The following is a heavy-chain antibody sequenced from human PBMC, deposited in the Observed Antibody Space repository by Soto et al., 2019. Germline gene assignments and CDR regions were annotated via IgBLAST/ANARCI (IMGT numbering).Heavy chain of an antibody. CDR2: ISYDGSNK. J-gene: IGHJ6*02. D-gene: IGHD3-22*01. Sequence: GGSLRLSCAASGFTFSSFAMHWVRQAPGKGLEWVAVISYDGSNKYYADSVKGRFTISRDNSKNTLYLQMNSLRAEDTAVYYCARDPSSLDDSSGYYPMDVWGQGTTVTVSS. V-gene: IGHV3-30-3*01. CDR1: GFTFSSFA. CDR3: ARDPSSLDDSSGYYPMDV.